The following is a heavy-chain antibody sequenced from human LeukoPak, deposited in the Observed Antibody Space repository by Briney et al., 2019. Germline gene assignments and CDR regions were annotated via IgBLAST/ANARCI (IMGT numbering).Heavy chain of an antibody. CDR2: IYYSGST. V-gene: IGHV4-59*01. J-gene: IGHJ6*03. Sequence: SETLSLTCTVSGGSISGYYWSWIRQPPGKGLEWIGNIYYSGSTNYNPSLKSRVTISVDTSKNQFSLKMSSVTAADTAVYYCARMETGYSSGWYHYMDVWGKGTTVTVSS. CDR3: ARMETGYSSGWYHYMDV. CDR1: GGSISGYY. D-gene: IGHD6-19*01.